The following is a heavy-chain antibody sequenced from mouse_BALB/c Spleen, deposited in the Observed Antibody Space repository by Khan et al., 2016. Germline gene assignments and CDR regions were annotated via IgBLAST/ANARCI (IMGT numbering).Heavy chain of an antibody. D-gene: IGHD1-1*01. CDR1: GYSITSGYS. Sequence: EVQLQESGPDLVKPSQSLSLTCTVTGYSITSGYSWHWIRQFPGNKLEWMGYIHYSGGTNYHPSLKSRISITRDISKNQFFLQLISVTTEDTATYYCARDYYGWFAYWGQGTLVTVSA. J-gene: IGHJ3*01. CDR2: IHYSGGT. CDR3: ARDYYGWFAY. V-gene: IGHV3-1*02.